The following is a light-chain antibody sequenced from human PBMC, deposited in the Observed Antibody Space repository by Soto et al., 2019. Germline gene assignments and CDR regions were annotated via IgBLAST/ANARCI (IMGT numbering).Light chain of an antibody. V-gene: IGKV1-39*01. J-gene: IGKJ1*01. CDR3: QQCYSSPRT. CDR2: AAS. Sequence: DIQMTQSPSTLSAGVGDRVTITCRASQRISTYLNWYQQKPGKAPTLLIYAASSLQSGVPSRFSVGGSGTDFTLPINTLQPEDFATYFCQQCYSSPRTFGQGTKVEIK. CDR1: QRISTY.